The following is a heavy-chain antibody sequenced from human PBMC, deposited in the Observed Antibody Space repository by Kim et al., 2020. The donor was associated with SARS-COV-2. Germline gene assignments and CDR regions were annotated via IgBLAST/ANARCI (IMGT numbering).Heavy chain of an antibody. CDR2: INHSGST. D-gene: IGHD3-10*01. Sequence: SETLSLTCAVYGGSFSGYYWSWIRQPPGKGLEWIGEINHSGSTNYNPSLKSRVTISVDTSKNQFSLKLSSVTAADTAVYYCARGLGTERSYYYGSGRLDYWGQGTLVTVSS. CDR1: GGSFSGYY. V-gene: IGHV4-34*01. J-gene: IGHJ4*02. CDR3: ARGLGTERSYYYGSGRLDY.